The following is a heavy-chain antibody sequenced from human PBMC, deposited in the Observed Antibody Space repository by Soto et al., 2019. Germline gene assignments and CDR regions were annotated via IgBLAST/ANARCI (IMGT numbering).Heavy chain of an antibody. J-gene: IGHJ3*01. Sequence: PSETLSLTCAVYGGSFSGYYWTWIRQPPGTGLEWIGEINHSGSTNYNPSLKSRVTISVDTSKNQFSLKLTSVTAADTAVYYCGIVDMITFGGITGPNDAFDRWGQGKMVT. CDR1: GGSFSGYY. D-gene: IGHD3-16*01. CDR2: INHSGST. V-gene: IGHV4-34*01. CDR3: GIVDMITFGGITGPNDAFDR.